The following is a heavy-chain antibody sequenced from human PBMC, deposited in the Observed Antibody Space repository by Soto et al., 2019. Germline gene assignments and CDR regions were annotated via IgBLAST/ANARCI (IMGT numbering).Heavy chain of an antibody. CDR1: GFSLSTSGVG. CDR2: IYWDDDK. CDR3: AHTVALRYFDRLLSDYYYGMDV. D-gene: IGHD3-9*01. Sequence: QITLKESGPTLVKPTQTLTLTCTFSGFSLSTSGVGVGWIRQPPGKALEWLALIYWDDDKRYSPSLKSRLTITKDTSKNQVVLTMTNMDPVDTATYYCAHTVALRYFDRLLSDYYYGMDVWGQGTTVTVSS. J-gene: IGHJ6*02. V-gene: IGHV2-5*02.